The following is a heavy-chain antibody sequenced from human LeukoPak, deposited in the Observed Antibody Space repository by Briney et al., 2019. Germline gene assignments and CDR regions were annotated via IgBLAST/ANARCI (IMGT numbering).Heavy chain of an antibody. V-gene: IGHV3-23*01. Sequence: GGSLRLSCAASGFTFSSYAMSWVRQAPGKGLEWVSAISGSGGSTYYADSVKGRFTISRDNSKNTLYLQMNSLRAEDTAVYYCAKVMSYDSSGYPDYWGQGTLVTVSS. CDR2: ISGSGGST. D-gene: IGHD3-22*01. CDR3: AKVMSYDSSGYPDY. CDR1: GFTFSSYA. J-gene: IGHJ4*02.